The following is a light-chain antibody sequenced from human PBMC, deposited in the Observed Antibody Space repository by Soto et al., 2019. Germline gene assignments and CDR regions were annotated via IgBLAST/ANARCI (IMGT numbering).Light chain of an antibody. CDR3: SSYTSSSTLL. Sequence: QSALTQPASVSESPGQSITISCTGTSSDVGGYNYVSWYQQHPGKAPKLMIYEVSNRPSGVSNRFSGSKSGNTASLTISGLQAEDEADYYCSSYTSSSTLLFGTGTELTVL. J-gene: IGLJ1*01. CDR2: EVS. V-gene: IGLV2-14*01. CDR1: SSDVGGYNY.